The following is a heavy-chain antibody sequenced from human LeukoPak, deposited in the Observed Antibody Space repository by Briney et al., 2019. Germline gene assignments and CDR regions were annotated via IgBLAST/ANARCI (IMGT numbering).Heavy chain of an antibody. CDR2: VNENGRET. Sequence: PGGSLRLSCAASGFTFNSYAMSWVRQAPGEGLECVAKVNENGRETHYADSVKGRFTISRDNSKNSVSLLMYNLRVADTAVYYCAKDEVGGHLASWGQGILVIIS. V-gene: IGHV3-7*01. CDR1: GFTFNSYA. J-gene: IGHJ5*02. CDR3: AKDEVGGHLAS.